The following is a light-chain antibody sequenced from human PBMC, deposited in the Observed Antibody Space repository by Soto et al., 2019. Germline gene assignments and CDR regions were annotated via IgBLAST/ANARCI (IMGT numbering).Light chain of an antibody. J-gene: IGLJ2*01. CDR1: GSDVGGYNY. V-gene: IGLV2-8*01. CDR2: EVS. Sequence: QSALTQPPSASGSPGHSVTISCTGTGSDVGGYNYVSWYQQHPGKAPQLMIYEVSRRPSGVPDRFSGSKSGNTASLTVSGLQAEDEADYYCSSYAGSNNLLFGGGTKLTVL. CDR3: SSYAGSNNLL.